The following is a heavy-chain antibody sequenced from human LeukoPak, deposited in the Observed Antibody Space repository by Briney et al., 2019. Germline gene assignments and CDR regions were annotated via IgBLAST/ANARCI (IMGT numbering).Heavy chain of an antibody. CDR2: IYDSGST. V-gene: IGHV4-59*08. D-gene: IGHD3-10*01. CDR3: ARSYGSGTQSWYFDL. Sequence: SETLSLTCTVFGGSISNYYWSWIRQPPGKGLEWIASIYDSGSTNHNPSLRSRVTISGDTSKNQFSLKLSSVTAADTAVYYCARSYGSGTQSWYFDLWGRGTLVTVSS. J-gene: IGHJ2*01. CDR1: GGSISNYY.